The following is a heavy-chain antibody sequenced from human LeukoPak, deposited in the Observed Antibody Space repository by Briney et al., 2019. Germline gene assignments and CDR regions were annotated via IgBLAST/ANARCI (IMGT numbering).Heavy chain of an antibody. J-gene: IGHJ5*02. CDR2: IGSSTTMI. CDR3: ARAAGRYSYGENWFDP. Sequence: GGSLRLSCAASGFTFSSYSMTWVRQAPGKGLEWLSYIGSSTTMIYYADSVKGRFTISRDNDKSSLFLQMNSLRAEDTAVYYCARAAGRYSYGENWFDPWGQGALVTVSS. V-gene: IGHV3-48*01. CDR1: GFTFSSYS. D-gene: IGHD5-18*01.